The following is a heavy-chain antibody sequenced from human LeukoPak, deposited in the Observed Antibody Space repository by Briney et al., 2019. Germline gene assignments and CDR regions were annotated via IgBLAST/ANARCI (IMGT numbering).Heavy chain of an antibody. J-gene: IGHJ5*01. Sequence: PGGSLRLSCAASGFAFNVYAMSWLRQPPGKGLEWVSTININSGTTSYAASVRGRFSISRDNSKSTLYLQLSTLRADDTATYYCAKPISGGLAVTADWFHPWGQGALVVVSS. CDR3: AKPISGGLAVTADWFHP. D-gene: IGHD6-19*01. CDR2: ININSGTT. V-gene: IGHV3-23*01. CDR1: GFAFNVYA.